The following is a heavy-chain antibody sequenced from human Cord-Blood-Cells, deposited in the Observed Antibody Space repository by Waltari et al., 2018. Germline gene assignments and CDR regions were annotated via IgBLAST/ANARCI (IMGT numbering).Heavy chain of an antibody. CDR1: GFTFSSYS. D-gene: IGHD4-17*01. J-gene: IGHJ4*02. V-gene: IGHV3-21*01. Sequence: EVQLVESGGGLVKPGGSLRLSCAASGFTFSSYSMNWVRQAPGKGLEWVSSISSSSSYIYYAESVKGRFTISRDNAKNSLYLQMNSLRAEDTAVYYCARASRGDYFDYWGQGTLVTVSS. CDR3: ARASRGDYFDY. CDR2: ISSSSSYI.